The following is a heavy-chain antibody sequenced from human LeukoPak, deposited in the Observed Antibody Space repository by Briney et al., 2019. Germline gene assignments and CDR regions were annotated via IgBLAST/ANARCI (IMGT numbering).Heavy chain of an antibody. V-gene: IGHV3-23*01. CDR3: AKDKIVVVPAAMTDY. Sequence: GGSLRLSCAASGFTFSTYAMSWVRQAPGRGLEWVSGICGSGGCTYYADSVKGRFTISRDNSKNTLYLQMNSLRAEDTAVYYCAKDKIVVVPAAMTDYWGQGTLVTVSS. CDR1: GFTFSTYA. CDR2: ICGSGGCT. D-gene: IGHD2-2*01. J-gene: IGHJ4*02.